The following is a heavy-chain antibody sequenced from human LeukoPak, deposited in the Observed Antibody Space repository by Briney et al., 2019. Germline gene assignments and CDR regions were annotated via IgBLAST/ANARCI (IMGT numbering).Heavy chain of an antibody. CDR1: GFSLSRYW. CDR2: IDNDGTHA. D-gene: IGHD3-9*01. Sequence: PGGSLRLFCAASGFSLSRYWMHWVRQSPGTGPVWVSYIDNDGTHATYADSVRGRFTVSRDNAKNMLYLQMNGLRAEDTAVYYCTRGGFDHNMDVWGKGTTVTVSS. J-gene: IGHJ6*03. CDR3: TRGGFDHNMDV. V-gene: IGHV3-74*01.